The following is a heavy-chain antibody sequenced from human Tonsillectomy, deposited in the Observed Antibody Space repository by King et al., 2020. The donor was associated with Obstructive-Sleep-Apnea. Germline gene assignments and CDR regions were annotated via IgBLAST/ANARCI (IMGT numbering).Heavy chain of an antibody. D-gene: IGHD5-12*01. CDR3: ARHWSGYSDYDTYYFDY. CDR1: GGSISSSIYY. Sequence: QLQESGPGLVKPSETLSLTCTVSGGSISSSIYYWGWIRQPPGKGLEWIGSIYYSGSTYYNPSLKSRVTISVDTSKNQFSLKLNSVTAADTAVYYCARHWSGYSDYDTYYFDYWGQGTLVTVSS. J-gene: IGHJ4*02. V-gene: IGHV4-39*01. CDR2: IYYSGST.